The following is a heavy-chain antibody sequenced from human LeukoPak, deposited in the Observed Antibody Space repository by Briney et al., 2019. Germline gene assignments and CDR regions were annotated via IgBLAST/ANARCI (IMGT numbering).Heavy chain of an antibody. D-gene: IGHD3-22*01. Sequence: GGSLRLSCAASGFTFDDYAMHWVRQAPGKGLEWVSLISWDGGSTYYADSVKGRFTISRDNSKNSLYLQMNSLRAEDTAVYYCARVLNPYYYDSSGLYWGQGTLVTVSS. CDR1: GFTFDDYA. CDR2: ISWDGGST. CDR3: ARVLNPYYYDSSGLY. J-gene: IGHJ4*02. V-gene: IGHV3-43D*03.